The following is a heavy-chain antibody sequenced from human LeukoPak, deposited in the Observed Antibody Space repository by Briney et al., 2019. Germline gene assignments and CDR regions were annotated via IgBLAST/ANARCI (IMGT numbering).Heavy chain of an antibody. V-gene: IGHV4-34*01. D-gene: IGHD6-13*01. Sequence: PSETLSLTCAVYGGSFSGYYWSWIRQPPGKGLEWIGEINHSGSTNYNPSLKSRVTISVDTSKNQFSLKLSSVTAADTAAYYCASLLSSSSLPGVDPWGQGTLVTVSS. CDR2: INHSGST. J-gene: IGHJ5*02. CDR1: GGSFSGYY. CDR3: ASLLSSSSLPGVDP.